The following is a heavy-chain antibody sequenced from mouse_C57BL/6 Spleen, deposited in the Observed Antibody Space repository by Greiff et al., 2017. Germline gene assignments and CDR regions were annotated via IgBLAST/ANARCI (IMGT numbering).Heavy chain of an antibody. D-gene: IGHD2-1*01. CDR3: ARNSGRNYDVHYFDY. J-gene: IGHJ2*01. CDR1: GYTFTSYW. CDR2: IHPNSGST. V-gene: IGHV1-64*01. Sequence: QVQLQQPGAELVKPGASVKLSCKASGYTFTSYWMHWVKQRPGQGLEWIGMIHPNSGSTNYNEKFKSKATLTVDKSSSTAYMQLSSLTSEDSAVYYCARNSGRNYDVHYFDYWGQGTTRTVSS.